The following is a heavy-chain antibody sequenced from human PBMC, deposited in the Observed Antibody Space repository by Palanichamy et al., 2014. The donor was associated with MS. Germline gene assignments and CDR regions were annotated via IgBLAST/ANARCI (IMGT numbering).Heavy chain of an antibody. D-gene: IGHD3-16*01. V-gene: IGHV3-33*01. CDR3: ARAKTSMINYDAFDI. CDR1: GFTFSDYG. J-gene: IGHJ3*02. Sequence: QVQLVESGGGVVQPGRSLRLSCVASGFTFSDYGMYWVRQAPGKGLEWVAVLWYDGSNKYYGDSVKGRFTVSRDNSRNTLYLQMNSLRADDTAVYYCARAKTSMINYDAFDIWGQGTMVTVSS. CDR2: LWYDGSNK.